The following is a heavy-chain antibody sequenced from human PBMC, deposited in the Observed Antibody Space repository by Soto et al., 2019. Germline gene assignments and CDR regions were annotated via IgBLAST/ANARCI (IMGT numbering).Heavy chain of an antibody. CDR1: GYTFASYY. Sequence: ASVNVSCKASGYTFASYYMHWVRQAPGQGLEWMGIINPSGGSTSYAQKFQGRVTMTRDTSTSTVYMELSSLRSEDTAVYYCAREKTPGYSSAQCWFDPWGQGTLVTVSS. D-gene: IGHD6-19*01. CDR3: AREKTPGYSSAQCWFDP. V-gene: IGHV1-46*01. CDR2: INPSGGST. J-gene: IGHJ5*02.